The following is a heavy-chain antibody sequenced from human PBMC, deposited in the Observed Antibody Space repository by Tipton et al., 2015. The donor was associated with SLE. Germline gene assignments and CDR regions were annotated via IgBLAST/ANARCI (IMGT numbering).Heavy chain of an antibody. J-gene: IGHJ3*02. CDR3: ARGHYGGNSHSFDI. CDR1: GGSISSSSYY. Sequence: TLSLTCTVSGGSISSSSYYWGWIRQPPGKGLEWIGSIYYSGSTYYNPSLKSRVTISVDTSKNQFSLKLSSVTAADTAVYYCARGHYGGNSHSFDIWGQGTMVTVSS. D-gene: IGHD4-23*01. V-gene: IGHV4-39*07. CDR2: IYYSGST.